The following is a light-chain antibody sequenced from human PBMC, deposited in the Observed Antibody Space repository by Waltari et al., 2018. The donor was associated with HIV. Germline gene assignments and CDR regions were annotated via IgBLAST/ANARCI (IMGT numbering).Light chain of an antibody. CDR2: DPR. J-gene: IGKJ2*01. Sequence: THSPATLSASPGDRVTLTCRASQGVVTNLAWYRQRSGQAPRRLKSDPRIRAPGVPAMFSGSGSGTAFTLTISDLQSDDFAVYYCQQFEKWPSYTFGQGTRLE. V-gene: IGKV3-15*01. CDR3: QQFEKWPSYT. CDR1: QGVVTN.